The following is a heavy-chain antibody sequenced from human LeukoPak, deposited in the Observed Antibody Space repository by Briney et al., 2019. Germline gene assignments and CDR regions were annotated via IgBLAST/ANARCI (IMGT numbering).Heavy chain of an antibody. CDR2: ISSSSSYI. CDR3: ARLLAAPNYYYGTDV. J-gene: IGHJ6*04. V-gene: IGHV3-21*01. CDR1: GFTFSSYS. Sequence: GGSLRLSCAASGFTFSSYSMNWVRQAPGKGLEWVSSISSSSSYIYYADSVKGRFTISRDNAKNSLYLQMNSLRAEDTAVYYCARLLAAPNYYYGTDVWGKGTTVTVSS. D-gene: IGHD2-15*01.